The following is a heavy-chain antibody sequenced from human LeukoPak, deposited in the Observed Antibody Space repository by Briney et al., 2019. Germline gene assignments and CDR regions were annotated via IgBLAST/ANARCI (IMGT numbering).Heavy chain of an antibody. D-gene: IGHD3-10*01. CDR3: AKTMDHFDY. CDR2: ISGSGGST. J-gene: IGHJ4*02. CDR1: RFTFSTYG. V-gene: IGHV3-23*01. Sequence: GGSLRLSCAASRFTFSTYGMSWVRQAPGKGLEWVSAISGSGGSTYYADSVKGRFTISRDNSKNTLYLQMNSLRAEDTAVYYCAKTMDHFDYWGQGTLVTVSS.